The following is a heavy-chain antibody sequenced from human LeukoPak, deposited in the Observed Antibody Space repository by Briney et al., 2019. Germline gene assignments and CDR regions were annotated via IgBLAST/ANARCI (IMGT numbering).Heavy chain of an antibody. J-gene: IGHJ4*02. V-gene: IGHV1-2*02. D-gene: IGHD6-19*01. CDR3: ARESAVAGSLGFDY. CDR1: GYTLTGYH. Sequence: GASVKVPCKASGYTLTGYHMHWVRQAPGQGLEWMGWINSNSGGTNYAQKFQGRVTMTRDTSISTAYMELSRLRSDDTAVYYCARESAVAGSLGFDYWGQGTLVTVSS. CDR2: INSNSGGT.